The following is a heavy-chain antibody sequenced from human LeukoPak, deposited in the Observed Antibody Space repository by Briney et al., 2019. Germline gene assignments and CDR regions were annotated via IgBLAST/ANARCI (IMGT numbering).Heavy chain of an antibody. CDR1: GGSISRYY. J-gene: IGHJ4*02. D-gene: IGHD1-26*01. CDR3: ARLGATCLDY. CDR2: IYYSGST. Sequence: SQTLSLTCTVSGGSISRYYWSWIRQPPGKGLEWIGYIYYSGSTNYNPSLKSRVTISVDTSKNQFSLKLSSVTAADTAVYYCARLGATCLDYWGQGTLVTVSS. V-gene: IGHV4-59*01.